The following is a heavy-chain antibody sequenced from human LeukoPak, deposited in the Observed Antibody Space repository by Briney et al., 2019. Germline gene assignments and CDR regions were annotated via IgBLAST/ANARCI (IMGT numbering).Heavy chain of an antibody. J-gene: IGHJ4*02. D-gene: IGHD5-18*01. V-gene: IGHV1-18*01. Sequence: ASVKVSCKASGYTFTDFGISWVRQAPGQGPEWMGWISGYNGNTNYIEKFQGRVTMTADTSTSTAYMELRSLTSDDTAVYYCARDLGLDTTMIFFDFWGQGTLVTVSS. CDR1: GYTFTDFG. CDR3: ARDLGLDTTMIFFDF. CDR2: ISGYNGNT.